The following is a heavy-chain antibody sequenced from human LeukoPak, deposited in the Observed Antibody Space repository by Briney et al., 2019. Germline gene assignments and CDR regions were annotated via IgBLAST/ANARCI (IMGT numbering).Heavy chain of an antibody. CDR1: GFTFSGHN. CDR3: ARDVSRISDY. V-gene: IGHV3-21*01. Sequence: GGSRRLSCAASGFTFSGHNMNWVRQAPGKGLEWVSSISSSSSYIYYADSVKGRFTISRDNAKNSLYLQLNSLRVEDTAVYYCARDVSRISDYWGQGTLVTVSS. CDR2: ISSSSSYI. J-gene: IGHJ4*02. D-gene: IGHD2-15*01.